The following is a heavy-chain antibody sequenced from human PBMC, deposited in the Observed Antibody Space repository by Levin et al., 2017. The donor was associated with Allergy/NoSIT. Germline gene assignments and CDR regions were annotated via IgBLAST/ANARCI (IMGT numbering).Heavy chain of an antibody. V-gene: IGHV5-51*01. J-gene: IGHJ4*02. D-gene: IGHD4-23*01. CDR3: ARRDSDGSNSFDY. CDR2: IFPSDSDT. CDR1: GYSFTSYW. Sequence: KVSCQASGYSFTSYWFGWVRQRPGKGLEWMGLIFPSDSDTRVSPSFQGQIIMSVDKSISIAYLQWSSLKASDSAMYYCARRDSDGSNSFDYWGQGTLVTVSS.